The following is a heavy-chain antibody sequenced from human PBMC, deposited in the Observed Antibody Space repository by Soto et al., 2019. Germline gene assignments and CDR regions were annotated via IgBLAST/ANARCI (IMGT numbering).Heavy chain of an antibody. CDR1: GGSIRSSNW. CDR3: ARGAYYYGSGSPLYYYYGMDV. J-gene: IGHJ6*02. Sequence: SETLSLTCAVSGGSIRSSNWWSWVRQPPGKGLEWIGEIYHSGSTNYNPSLKSRVTISVDKSKNQFSLKLSSVTAADTAVYYCARGAYYYGSGSPLYYYYGMDVWGQGTTVTVSS. D-gene: IGHD3-10*01. V-gene: IGHV4-4*02. CDR2: IYHSGST.